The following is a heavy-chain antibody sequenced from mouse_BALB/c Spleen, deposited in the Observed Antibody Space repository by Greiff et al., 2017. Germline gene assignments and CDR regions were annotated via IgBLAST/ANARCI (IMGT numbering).Heavy chain of an antibody. D-gene: IGHD2-4*01. CDR1: GFAFSSYD. Sequence: DVQLVESGGGLVKPGGSLKLSCAASGFAFSSYDMSWVRQTPEKRLEWVAYISSGGGSTYYPDTVKGRFTISRDNAKNTLYLQMSSLKSEDTAMYYCARADYDGGFAYWGQGTLVTVSA. CDR2: ISSGGGST. CDR3: ARADYDGGFAY. V-gene: IGHV5-12-1*01. J-gene: IGHJ3*01.